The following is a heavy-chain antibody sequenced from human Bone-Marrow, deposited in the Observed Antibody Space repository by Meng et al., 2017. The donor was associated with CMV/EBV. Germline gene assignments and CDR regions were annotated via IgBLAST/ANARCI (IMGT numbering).Heavy chain of an antibody. Sequence: GGSLRLSCAASGFTFSSYAMSWVRQAPGKGLEWVSAISGSGGSTYYADSVKGRFTISRDNSKNTLYLQMNSLRAEDTAVYYCARDISPWRSNGGYYYYGMDVWGQGTTVTVSS. CDR2: ISGSGGST. CDR3: ARDISPWRSNGGYYYYGMDV. D-gene: IGHD3-3*02. CDR1: GFTFSSYA. J-gene: IGHJ6*02. V-gene: IGHV3-23*01.